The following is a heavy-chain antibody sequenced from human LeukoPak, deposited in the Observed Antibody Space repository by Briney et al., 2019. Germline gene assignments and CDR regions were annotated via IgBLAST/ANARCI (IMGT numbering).Heavy chain of an antibody. Sequence: SETLSLTCTVSGGSISGSSYYWGWIRQPPGKGLEWIGSIYYSGSTYYNPSLKSRVTISVDTSKNQFSLKLSSVTAADTAVYYCARDLHGSGSYSPFDYWGQGTLVTVSS. V-gene: IGHV4-39*07. D-gene: IGHD3-10*01. CDR2: IYYSGST. J-gene: IGHJ4*02. CDR1: GGSISGSSYY. CDR3: ARDLHGSGSYSPFDY.